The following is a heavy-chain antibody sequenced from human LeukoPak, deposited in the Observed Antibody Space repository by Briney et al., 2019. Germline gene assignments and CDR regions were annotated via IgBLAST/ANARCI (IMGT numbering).Heavy chain of an antibody. D-gene: IGHD1-26*01. CDR2: INPNSGGT. J-gene: IGHJ4*02. Sequence: ASVKVSCKASGYTFTGYCIHWVRQAPGQGLEWMGWINPNSGGTNYAQKFQGRVTMTRDTSISTAYMELSRLRSDDTAVYYCVRGQWELLSFFDYWGQGTLVTVSS. V-gene: IGHV1-2*02. CDR1: GYTFTGYC. CDR3: VRGQWELLSFFDY.